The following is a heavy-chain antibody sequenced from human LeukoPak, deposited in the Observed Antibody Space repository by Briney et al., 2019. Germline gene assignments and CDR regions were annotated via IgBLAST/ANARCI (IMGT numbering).Heavy chain of an antibody. CDR1: GFTFSNAW. Sequence: GGSLRLSCAASGFTFSNAWMSWVRQAPGKGLEWVANIKQDGSEKYYADSVKGRFTISRDNAKNSLYLQMNSLRAEDTAVYYCARQLGGADAFDIWGQGTMVTVSS. D-gene: IGHD6-13*01. CDR3: ARQLGGADAFDI. V-gene: IGHV3-7*01. CDR2: IKQDGSEK. J-gene: IGHJ3*02.